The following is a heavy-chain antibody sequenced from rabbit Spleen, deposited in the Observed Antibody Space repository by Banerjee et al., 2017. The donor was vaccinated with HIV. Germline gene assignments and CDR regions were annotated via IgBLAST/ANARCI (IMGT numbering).Heavy chain of an antibody. J-gene: IGHJ6*01. V-gene: IGHV1S40*01. CDR1: GVSFSGSSY. CDR3: ARDTSSSFSSYGMDL. D-gene: IGHD1-1*01. Sequence: QSLEESGGGLVKPGASLTLTCIASGVSFSGSSYMCWVRQAPGKGLEWIACIDAGDSGFTYFASWAKGRFTISKTSSTTVTLQMTSLTAADTATYFCARDTSSSFSSYGMDLWGQGTPGHRL. CDR2: IDAGDSGFT.